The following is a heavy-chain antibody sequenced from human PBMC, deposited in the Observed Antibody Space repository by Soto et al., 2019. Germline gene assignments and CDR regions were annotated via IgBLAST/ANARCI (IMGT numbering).Heavy chain of an antibody. CDR3: SWQNYYDEHGFGCTIDS. CDR1: GGSISSSSYY. Sequence: QLQLQESGPGLVTPSETLSLTCTVSGGSISSSSYYWGWIRQPPGKGLEWIGSIYSSGSTYYNPSLKTRVTLSVDTSKTQFSLQLGSVTAADTAVYYCSWQNYYDEHGFGCTIDSWGQGPLVTVSS. V-gene: IGHV4-39*01. D-gene: IGHD3-22*01. CDR2: IYSSGST. J-gene: IGHJ4*02.